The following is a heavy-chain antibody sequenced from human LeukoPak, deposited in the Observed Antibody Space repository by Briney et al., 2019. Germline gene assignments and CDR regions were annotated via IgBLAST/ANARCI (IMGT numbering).Heavy chain of an antibody. CDR2: ISSSSSYI. V-gene: IGHV3-21*01. D-gene: IGHD3-3*01. CDR3: ARVKDFWSSLLAFDI. Sequence: PGGSLRLSCAASGFTFSSYAMSWVRQAPGKGLEWVSSISSSSSYIYYADSVKGRFTISRDNAKNSLYLQMNSLRAEDTAVYYCARVKDFWSSLLAFDIWGQGTMVTVSS. CDR1: GFTFSSYA. J-gene: IGHJ3*02.